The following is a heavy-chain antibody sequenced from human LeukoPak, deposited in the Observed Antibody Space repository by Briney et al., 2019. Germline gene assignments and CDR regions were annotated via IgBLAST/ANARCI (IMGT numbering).Heavy chain of an antibody. Sequence: ASVKVSCKASGYTFTSYDFNWVRQATGQGLEWMGWMNPNSGNTGYAQKFQGRVTMTRNTSISTAYMELSSLTSEDTAVYYRARGLRRGVYWFDPWGQGTLVTVSS. J-gene: IGHJ5*02. CDR2: MNPNSGNT. CDR3: ARGLRRGVYWFDP. V-gene: IGHV1-8*01. D-gene: IGHD3-10*01. CDR1: GYTFTSYD.